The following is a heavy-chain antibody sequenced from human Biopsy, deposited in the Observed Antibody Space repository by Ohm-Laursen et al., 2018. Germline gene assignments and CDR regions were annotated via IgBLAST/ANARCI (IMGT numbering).Heavy chain of an antibody. CDR1: GFTFDDYA. D-gene: IGHD6-13*01. V-gene: IGHV3-9*01. J-gene: IGHJ4*02. Sequence: LSLACAASGFTFDDYAMYWVRQAPGKGLEWVSGISWNSGSKGYADSVKDRFTISRDSAKNSLYLQMNSLRTEDTALYYCAKGAGSSRSQGFDYWGQGILVTVSS. CDR2: ISWNSGSK. CDR3: AKGAGSSRSQGFDY.